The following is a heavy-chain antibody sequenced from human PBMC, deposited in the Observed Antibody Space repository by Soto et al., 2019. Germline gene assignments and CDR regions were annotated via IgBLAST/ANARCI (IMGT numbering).Heavy chain of an antibody. CDR3: ARRVYCFSGNCHGAYNWFDP. CDR1: GGSVRSGSYY. V-gene: IGHV4-61*01. D-gene: IGHD2-21*01. CDR2: IYYSGST. Sequence: PSETLSLTCSVSGGSVRSGSYYWSWIRQPPGKGLEWIGNIYYSGSTNYNPSLKSRVTISVDTSKNQFSLKLSSVTAADTAVYYCARRVYCFSGNCHGAYNWFDPWGQGTLVTVSS. J-gene: IGHJ5*02.